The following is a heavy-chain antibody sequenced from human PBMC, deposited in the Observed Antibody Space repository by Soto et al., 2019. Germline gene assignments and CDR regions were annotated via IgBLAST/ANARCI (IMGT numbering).Heavy chain of an antibody. D-gene: IGHD1-26*01. CDR2: IYYGGNT. V-gene: IGHV4-39*01. J-gene: IGHJ4*01. CDR1: GGSIATRRYY. Sequence: SETLSLTCTVSGGSIATRRYYWGWIRQSPGKGLEWIGSIYYGGNTFYNPPLKSRVTISMDTSKNQFSLKLSSVTAADTAVYYCGRRDKVATHAYWRRGTSDTGSS. CDR3: GRRDKVATHAY.